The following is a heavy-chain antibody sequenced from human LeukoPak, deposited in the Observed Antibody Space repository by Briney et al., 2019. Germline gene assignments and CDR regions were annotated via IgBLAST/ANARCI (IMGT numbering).Heavy chain of an antibody. J-gene: IGHJ4*02. CDR3: ARDFRGGTGGLDY. Sequence: PSETLSLTCTVSGGSISSADHYWSWIRQPPGKGLEWVGYIHYSGSTYYNASLQSRVIISVDTSKNQFSLKLNSVAAADTAVYYRARDFRGGTGGLDYWGQGTLVTVSS. V-gene: IGHV4-30-4*01. CDR1: GGSISSADHY. D-gene: IGHD3/OR15-3a*01. CDR2: IHYSGST.